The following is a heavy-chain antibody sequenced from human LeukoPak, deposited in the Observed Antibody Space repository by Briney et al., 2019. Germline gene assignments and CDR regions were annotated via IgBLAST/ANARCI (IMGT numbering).Heavy chain of an antibody. Sequence: GGSLRLSCAASGFTFSNYGMNWVRQASGKGLEWVGLIDRPAKSYATAYGASVGGRFTISRDDSKNTAYLQMDSLKTEDTALYYCTRDRGTYNWLDPWGQGTLVTVSS. V-gene: IGHV3-73*01. CDR2: IDRPAKSYAT. J-gene: IGHJ5*02. CDR3: TRDRGTYNWLDP. CDR1: GFTFSNYG. D-gene: IGHD1-26*01.